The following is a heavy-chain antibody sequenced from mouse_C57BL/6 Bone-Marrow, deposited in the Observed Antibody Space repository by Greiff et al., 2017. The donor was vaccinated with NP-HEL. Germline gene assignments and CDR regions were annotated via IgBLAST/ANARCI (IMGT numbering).Heavy chain of an antibody. CDR1: GFSLTSYG. V-gene: IGHV2-5*01. CDR2: IWRGGST. D-gene: IGHD2-2*01. Sequence: QVQLKESGPGLVQPSQSLSITCTVSGFSLTSYGVHWVRQSPGKGLAWLGVIWRGGSTDYNAAFMSRLSITKDNSKSQVFFKMNSLQADDTAIYYWAKKKSEGYDGVYYAMDYWGQGTSVTVSS. J-gene: IGHJ4*01. CDR3: AKKKSEGYDGVYYAMDY.